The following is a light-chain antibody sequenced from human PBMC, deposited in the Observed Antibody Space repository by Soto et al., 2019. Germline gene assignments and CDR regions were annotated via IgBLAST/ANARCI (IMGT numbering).Light chain of an antibody. V-gene: IGLV2-14*01. J-gene: IGLJ2*01. CDR1: SSDVGGYNY. Sequence: QSALTQPASVSGSPGQSITISCTGTSSDVGGYNYVSWYQQHPGKAPKLMIYDVSNRPSGVSNRFPGSKSGNTASLTISGLQAEDEADYYCSSYTSSSTSVFGGGTKVTVL. CDR3: SSYTSSSTSV. CDR2: DVS.